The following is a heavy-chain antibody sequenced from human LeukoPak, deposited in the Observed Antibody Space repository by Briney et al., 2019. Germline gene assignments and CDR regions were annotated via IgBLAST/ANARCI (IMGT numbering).Heavy chain of an antibody. J-gene: IGHJ4*02. V-gene: IGHV4-59*12. CDR3: AQGVVAARVYDY. D-gene: IGHD2-15*01. CDR2: VFYSGST. CDR1: GGSLRSYY. Sequence: SETLSLTCTVSGGSLRSYYWSWIRQPPGEGLEYIGYVFYSGSTNYNPSLKSRVTISVDKSKNQFSLKLSSVTAAGTAVYYCAQGVVAARVYDYWGQGTLVTVSS.